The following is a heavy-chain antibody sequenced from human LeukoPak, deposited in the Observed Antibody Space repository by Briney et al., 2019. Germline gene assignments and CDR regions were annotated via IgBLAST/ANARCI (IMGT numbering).Heavy chain of an antibody. CDR3: ARGRAGLGYCSGGSCYPSDY. Sequence: SETLSLTCTVSGGSISSYYWSWIRQPPGKGLEWIGYIYYSGSTNYNPSLKSRVTISVDTSKNQFSLKLSSVTAADTAVYYCARGRAGLGYCSGGSCYPSDYWGQGTLVTVSS. J-gene: IGHJ4*02. D-gene: IGHD2-15*01. CDR2: IYYSGST. CDR1: GGSISSYY. V-gene: IGHV4-59*01.